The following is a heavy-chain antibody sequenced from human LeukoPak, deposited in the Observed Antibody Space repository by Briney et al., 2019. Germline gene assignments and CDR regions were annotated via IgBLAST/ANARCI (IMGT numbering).Heavy chain of an antibody. CDR3: ARLITMVRGVMKPPFDY. Sequence: ASVKVSCKASGYTFTGYYMHWVRQAPGQGLEWMGRINPNSGGTNYAQKFQGRVTMTRDTSISTAYMELSRLRSDDTAVYYCARLITMVRGVMKPPFDYWGQGTLVTVSS. CDR1: GYTFTGYY. J-gene: IGHJ4*02. CDR2: INPNSGGT. D-gene: IGHD3-10*01. V-gene: IGHV1-2*06.